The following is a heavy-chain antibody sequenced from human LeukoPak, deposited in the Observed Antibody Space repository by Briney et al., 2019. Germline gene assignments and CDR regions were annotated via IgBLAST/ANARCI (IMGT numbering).Heavy chain of an antibody. CDR3: ARESSSSRYFMDV. V-gene: IGHV4-39*07. CDR1: GGSTRTSTSY. D-gene: IGHD6-6*01. J-gene: IGHJ6*03. Sequence: SETLSLTCSVSGGSTRTSTSYWGWVRQPPGKGLEWIGSIHYSGSTYKNPSLKSRVTILMDTSKSQFSLKVTSLTAADSAVYFCARESSSSRYFMDVWGRGTTVTVSS. CDR2: IHYSGST.